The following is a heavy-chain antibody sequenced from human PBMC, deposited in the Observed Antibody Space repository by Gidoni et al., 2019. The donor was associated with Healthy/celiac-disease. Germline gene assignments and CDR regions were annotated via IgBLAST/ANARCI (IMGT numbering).Heavy chain of an antibody. CDR3: AKPATGYSYGSPFDY. J-gene: IGHJ4*02. CDR1: GFTFDDYA. Sequence: EVQLVASGGCLVQPGRSLSLSCAASGFTFDDYAMHWVRQAPGKGLEWVSGISWNSGSIGYADSVKGRFTISRDNAKNSLYLQMNSLRAEDTALYYCAKPATGYSYGSPFDYWGQGTLVTVSS. D-gene: IGHD5-18*01. CDR2: ISWNSGSI. V-gene: IGHV3-9*01.